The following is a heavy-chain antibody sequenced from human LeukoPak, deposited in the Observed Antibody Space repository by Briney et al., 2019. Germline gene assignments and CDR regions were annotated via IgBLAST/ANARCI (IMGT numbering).Heavy chain of an antibody. D-gene: IGHD2-2*01. Sequence: GGSLRLSCAVSGFTFSSYSMSWVRQPPGKGLEWVSAISGSGGSTYYAESVKRRFTISRDNSKNTLYLKMNSLRAEDTAVYYCAKVGPCSSTSCYYYYYYGMDVWGQGTTVTVSS. CDR2: ISGSGGST. CDR1: GFTFSSYS. V-gene: IGHV3-23*01. CDR3: AKVGPCSSTSCYYYYYYGMDV. J-gene: IGHJ6*01.